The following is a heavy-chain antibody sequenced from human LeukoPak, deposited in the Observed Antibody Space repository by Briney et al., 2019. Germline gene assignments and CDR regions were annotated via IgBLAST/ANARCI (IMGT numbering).Heavy chain of an antibody. D-gene: IGHD5-12*01. CDR1: GFTFSSYS. V-gene: IGHV3-21*01. J-gene: IGHJ4*02. Sequence: GSLRLSCAASGFTFSSYSMNWVRQAPGKGLEWVSSISSSTSYIYYADSVKGRFTISRDNAKNSLYLQMNSLRAEDTAVYYCARDGSGYDWGRYFFDYWGQGTLVTVSS. CDR2: ISSSTSYI. CDR3: ARDGSGYDWGRYFFDY.